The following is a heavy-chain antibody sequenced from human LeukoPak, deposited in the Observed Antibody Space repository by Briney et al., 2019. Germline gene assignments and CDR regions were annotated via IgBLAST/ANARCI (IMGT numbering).Heavy chain of an antibody. D-gene: IGHD3-10*01. Sequence: XXXXTFTXYYMHWVRQAPGQGREWMGWINPNSGGTNYAKKFQGRVTMTRETSISKAYMEGRRLGSEDTAGEYCAXXXXXXXXXGTGGNWFDPWGQGTLVTVSS. J-gene: IGHJ5*02. CDR3: AXXXXXXXXXGTGGNWFDP. CDR1: XXTFTXYY. V-gene: IGHV1-2*02. CDR2: INPNSGGT.